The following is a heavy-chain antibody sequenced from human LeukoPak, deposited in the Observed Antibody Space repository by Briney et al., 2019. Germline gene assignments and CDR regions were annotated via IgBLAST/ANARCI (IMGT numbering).Heavy chain of an antibody. D-gene: IGHD2-8*01. J-gene: IGHJ4*02. Sequence: GGSLRLSCAASGLTFTRHAMTWVRQAPGKGLEWVSVIYSDGRTFYADSVKGRFPISRDNSKNTLYLQMNSLRAEDTAVYYCASSGRPMVYAPDFWGQGTLVTVSS. CDR3: ASSGRPMVYAPDF. CDR1: GLTFTRHA. CDR2: IYSDGRT. V-gene: IGHV3-66*01.